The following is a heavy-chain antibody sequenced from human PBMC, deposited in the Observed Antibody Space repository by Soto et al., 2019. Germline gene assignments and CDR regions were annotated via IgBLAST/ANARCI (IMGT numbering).Heavy chain of an antibody. V-gene: IGHV3-48*03. CDR2: ISSSGSNK. CDR3: ARYCSGGSCYYSYYYGMDG. D-gene: IGHD2-15*01. Sequence: EVQLVESGGGLVQPGGSLRLSCAASGFTFSSYEMNWVRQAPGKGLEWVSYISSSGSNKNYADSVKGRFTISRDNAKNSLYLQMHSLRAEDTAVYYCARYCSGGSCYYSYYYGMDGLGQGTTVTVSS. CDR1: GFTFSSYE. J-gene: IGHJ6*02.